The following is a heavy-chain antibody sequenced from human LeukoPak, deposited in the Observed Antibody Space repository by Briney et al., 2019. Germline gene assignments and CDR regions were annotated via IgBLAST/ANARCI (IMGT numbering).Heavy chain of an antibody. CDR1: GGSISSSSYY. CDR3: ARTLLVGATPWWFDP. Sequence: NPSETLSLTCTVSGGSISSSSYYWGWIRQPPGKGLEWIGSIYYSGSTYYNPSLKSRVTISVDTSKNQFSLKLSSVTAADTAVYYCARTLLVGATPWWFDPWGPGTLVTVSS. D-gene: IGHD1-26*01. V-gene: IGHV4-39*07. J-gene: IGHJ5*02. CDR2: IYYSGST.